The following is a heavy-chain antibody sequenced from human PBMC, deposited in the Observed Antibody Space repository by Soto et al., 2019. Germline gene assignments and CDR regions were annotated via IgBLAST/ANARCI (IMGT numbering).Heavy chain of an antibody. CDR3: ARQRYCSSTSCPPREDY. J-gene: IGHJ4*02. Sequence: QITLKESGPTLVKPTQTLTLTCTFSGFSLSTSGVGVGWIRQPPGKALEWLALIYWDDDKRYSPSLKSRLTITKDTSKNQVVLKMTNMDPVDTATYYCARQRYCSSTSCPPREDYWGQGTLVTVSS. D-gene: IGHD2-2*01. CDR2: IYWDDDK. V-gene: IGHV2-5*02. CDR1: GFSLSTSGVG.